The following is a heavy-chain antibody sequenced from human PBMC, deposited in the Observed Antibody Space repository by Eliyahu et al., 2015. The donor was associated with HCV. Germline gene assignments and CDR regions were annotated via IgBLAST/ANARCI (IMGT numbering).Heavy chain of an antibody. Sequence: EVQMVESGGXLIQPGGXLRXSCAASGITVXANYRSWVRQAPGKGLEWVSVXFGGSATWYADSVKGRFTISRDISKNTLLFQMNSLRAEDTAVYYCASFCSNSCYKGGGMDVWGQGTTVTVSS. J-gene: IGHJ6*02. CDR2: XFGGSAT. V-gene: IGHV3-53*01. CDR1: GITVXANY. D-gene: IGHD2-2*02. CDR3: ASFCSNSCYKGGGMDV.